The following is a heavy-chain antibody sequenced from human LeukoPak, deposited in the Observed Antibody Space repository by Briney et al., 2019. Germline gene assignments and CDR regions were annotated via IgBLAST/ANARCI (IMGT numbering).Heavy chain of an antibody. CDR3: ARGKGSGWFWGDGFDI. V-gene: IGHV3-64*02. CDR2: ISSNGGNA. D-gene: IGHD6-19*01. Sequence: PGGSLRLSCSASGFTFSTYAMHWVRQAPGKGLECVSAISSNGGNAYYADSAKGRFTISRDNSKNTLYLQMASLRAEDMAVYYCARGKGSGWFWGDGFDIWGQGTMVTVSS. CDR1: GFTFSTYA. J-gene: IGHJ3*02.